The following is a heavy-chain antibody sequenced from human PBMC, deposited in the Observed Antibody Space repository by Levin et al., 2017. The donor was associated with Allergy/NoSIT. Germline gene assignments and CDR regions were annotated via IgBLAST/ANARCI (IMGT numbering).Heavy chain of an antibody. CDR2: IKQDGGEE. Sequence: GESLKISCVASGFTFSNHWMGWVRQAPGKGLEWVANIKQDGGEEYCVDSVKGRFTNSRDNAKNSLFLQMNSLRVEDTAVYYCGRYWSRSTRYDAFDIWGQGTMVTVSP. CDR1: GFTFSNHW. D-gene: IGHD6-6*01. V-gene: IGHV3-7*03. CDR3: GRYWSRSTRYDAFDI. J-gene: IGHJ3*02.